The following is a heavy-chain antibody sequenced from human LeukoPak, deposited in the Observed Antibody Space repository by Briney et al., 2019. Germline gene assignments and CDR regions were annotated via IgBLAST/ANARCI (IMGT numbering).Heavy chain of an antibody. D-gene: IGHD1-26*01. CDR2: ISGSGGNT. Sequence: GGSLRLSCAASGFSFSSFDMSWVRQAPGKGLEWVSGISGSGGNTYYADSVKGRFTISRDNAKNSLYLQINSLRAEDTAVYYCASLNSGNYGIDYWGQGTLVTVSS. CDR1: GFSFSSFD. V-gene: IGHV3-23*01. J-gene: IGHJ4*02. CDR3: ASLNSGNYGIDY.